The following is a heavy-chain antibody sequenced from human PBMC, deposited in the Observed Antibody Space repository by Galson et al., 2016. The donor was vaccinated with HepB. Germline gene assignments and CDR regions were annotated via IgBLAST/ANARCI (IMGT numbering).Heavy chain of an antibody. V-gene: IGHV3-66*01. Sequence: SLRLSCAASGVTVSNNYMSWVRQAPGRGLEWVSVIYSGGETYYADSVKGRFTISRDNSQNTVFLQMNSLRAEDTAVYYCARDTWTWNGGQGTLVTVSS. CDR3: ARDTWTWN. J-gene: IGHJ4*02. CDR2: IYSGGET. CDR1: GVTVSNNY. D-gene: IGHD3/OR15-3a*01.